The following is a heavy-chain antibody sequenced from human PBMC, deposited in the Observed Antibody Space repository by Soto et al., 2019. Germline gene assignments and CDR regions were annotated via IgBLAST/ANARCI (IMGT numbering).Heavy chain of an antibody. CDR1: GFSLSNARMG. V-gene: IGHV2-26*01. Sequence: QVTLKESGPVLVKPTETLTLTCTVSGFSLSNARMGVSWIRQPPGKALEWLAHIFSNDEKSYSTSLKSRLTISQDTSKSQVVLTMTNMDPVDKATYYCARNDAVVGVVMRDAFDIWGHGTMVTVSS. CDR3: ARNDAVVGVVMRDAFDI. D-gene: IGHD3-3*01. CDR2: IFSNDEK. J-gene: IGHJ3*02.